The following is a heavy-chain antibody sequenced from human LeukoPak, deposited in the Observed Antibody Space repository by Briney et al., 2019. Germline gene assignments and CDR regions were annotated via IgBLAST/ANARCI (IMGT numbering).Heavy chain of an antibody. CDR2: MNPNSGNT. D-gene: IGHD3-22*01. Sequence: GASVKVSCKASGYPFSRYDLNWVRQATGQGLEWMGWMNPNSGNTGYAQKFQGRVTMTEDTSTDTAYMELSSLRSEDTAVYYCATDKPWKYYYDSSGYLYWGQGTLVTVSS. J-gene: IGHJ4*02. CDR1: GYPFSRYD. V-gene: IGHV1-8*01. CDR3: ATDKPWKYYYDSSGYLY.